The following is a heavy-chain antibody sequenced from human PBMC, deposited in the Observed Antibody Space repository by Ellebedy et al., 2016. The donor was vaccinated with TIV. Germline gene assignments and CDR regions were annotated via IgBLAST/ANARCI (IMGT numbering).Heavy chain of an antibody. CDR2: ISAYNGNT. CDR3: ATTGAVGYNWNDGGNGFDP. CDR1: GYTFTSYG. D-gene: IGHD1-1*01. Sequence: ASVKVSCKASGYTFTSYGISWVRQAPGQGLEWMGWISAYNGNTNYAQKLQGRVTMTTDTSTSTAYMELRSLRSDDTAVYYCATTGAVGYNWNDGGNGFDPWGQGTLVTVSS. J-gene: IGHJ5*02. V-gene: IGHV1-18*01.